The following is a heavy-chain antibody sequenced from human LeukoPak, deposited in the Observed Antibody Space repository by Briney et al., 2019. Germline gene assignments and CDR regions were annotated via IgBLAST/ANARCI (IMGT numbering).Heavy chain of an antibody. CDR1: GGSIGSYY. CDR2: IYYSGST. V-gene: IGHV4-59*08. D-gene: IGHD2-2*01. CDR3: ARAPAGDYFDY. Sequence: PSETLPLTCTVSGGSIGSYYWSWIRQPPGKGLEWIGYIYYSGSTNYNPSLKSRVTISVDTSKNQFSLKLSSVTAADTAVYYCARAPAGDYFDYWGQGTLVTVSS. J-gene: IGHJ4*02.